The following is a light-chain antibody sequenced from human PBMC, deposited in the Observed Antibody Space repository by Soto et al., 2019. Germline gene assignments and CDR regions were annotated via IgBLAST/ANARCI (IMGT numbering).Light chain of an antibody. Sequence: QTVVTQEPSLTVSPGGTVTLTCGSSTGAVTDGHYPYWFQLKPGQAPMTLIYDTSKRHSWTPARFSGSLLGGKAALTLSGAQPEDEADYYCLLSQSVGFVFGAGTKVTVL. CDR1: TGAVTDGHY. CDR2: DTS. V-gene: IGLV7-46*01. CDR3: LLSQSVGFV. J-gene: IGLJ1*01.